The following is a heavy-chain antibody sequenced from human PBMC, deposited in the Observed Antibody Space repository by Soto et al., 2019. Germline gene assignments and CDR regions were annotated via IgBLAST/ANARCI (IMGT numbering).Heavy chain of an antibody. J-gene: IGHJ6*02. CDR1: GYSFTSYW. D-gene: IGHD6-13*01. CDR3: ARHDGGQQLVWGRYYYHGMDV. V-gene: IGHV5-51*01. CDR2: IYPGDSDT. Sequence: GESLXISCKGSGYSFTSYWIGWVRQMPGKGLEWMGIIYPGDSDTRYSPSFQGQVTISADKSISTAYLQWSSLKASDTAMYYCARHDGGQQLVWGRYYYHGMDVWGQGTTVTVSS.